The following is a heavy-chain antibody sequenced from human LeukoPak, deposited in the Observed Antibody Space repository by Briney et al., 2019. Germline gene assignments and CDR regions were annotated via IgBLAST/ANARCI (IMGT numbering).Heavy chain of an antibody. V-gene: IGHV5-51*01. CDR2: IYPGDSDT. D-gene: IGHD2-21*02. CDR1: GYSFTNQW. Sequence: GESLKISCKGAGYSFTNQWIGWVRQMPGKGLEGMGIIYPGDSDTRYSPSFQGQVTISADKSISTASLQWSSPNASDTAMYYCARLHLTASLAAVYFDDWGQGTLVTVYS. CDR3: ARLHLTASLAAVYFDD. J-gene: IGHJ4*02.